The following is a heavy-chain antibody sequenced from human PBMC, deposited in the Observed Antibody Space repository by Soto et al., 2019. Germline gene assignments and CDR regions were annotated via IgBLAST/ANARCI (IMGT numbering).Heavy chain of an antibody. CDR2: IRGFSPYT. Sequence: GGSLRLSCISSVFTFRTYTMNLVRQAPGKGLEWVSGIRGFSPYTFYAESVKGRFTISRDNAKNSLYLQMNSLRAEDTAVYYCARDRGYDAHDYYYNAMDVWGQGTTVTVSS. CDR1: VFTFRTYT. CDR3: ARDRGYDAHDYYYNAMDV. J-gene: IGHJ6*02. D-gene: IGHD2-15*01. V-gene: IGHV3-21*01.